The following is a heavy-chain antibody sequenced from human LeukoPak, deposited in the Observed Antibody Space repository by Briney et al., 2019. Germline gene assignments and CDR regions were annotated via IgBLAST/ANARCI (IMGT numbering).Heavy chain of an antibody. CDR3: ARDFTPWDTAMVKFDY. CDR1: GDSVSSNSAA. D-gene: IGHD5-18*01. Sequence: SQTLSLTCAISGDSVSSNSAAWNWVRQAPSRGLEWLGRTYYRSKWYNDYAVSVKSRITINPDTSKNQFSLQLNSVTPEDTAVYYCARDFTPWDTAMVKFDYWGQGTLVTVSS. J-gene: IGHJ4*02. CDR2: TYYRSKWYN. V-gene: IGHV6-1*01.